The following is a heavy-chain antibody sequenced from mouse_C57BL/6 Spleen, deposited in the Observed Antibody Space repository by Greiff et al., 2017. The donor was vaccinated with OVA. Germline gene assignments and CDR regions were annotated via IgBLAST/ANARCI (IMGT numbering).Heavy chain of an antibody. Sequence: VQLQQSGPELVEPGASVKISCKASGYTFTDYYMNWVKQSHGQSLEWIGDINPNNGGTSYNQKFKGKATLTVDKSSSTAYMELRSLTSEDSAVYYCAREGLYWGQGTTLTVSS. J-gene: IGHJ2*01. V-gene: IGHV1-26*01. CDR1: GYTFTDYY. CDR3: AREGLY. CDR2: INPNNGGT.